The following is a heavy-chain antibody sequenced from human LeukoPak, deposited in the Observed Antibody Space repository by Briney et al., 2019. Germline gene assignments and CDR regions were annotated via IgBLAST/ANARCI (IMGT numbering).Heavy chain of an antibody. D-gene: IGHD6-13*01. V-gene: IGHV3-23*01. J-gene: IGHJ4*02. CDR3: AKVETAAAATLRGFDY. Sequence: PGGSLRLSCAASGFTFSSYAMSWVRQAPGKGLEWVSSIGGSGGSTYYADSVKGRFTIYRDNSKNTLYLQMNSLRAEDTAVYYCAKVETAAAATLRGFDYWGQGTLVTVSS. CDR2: IGGSGGST. CDR1: GFTFSSYA.